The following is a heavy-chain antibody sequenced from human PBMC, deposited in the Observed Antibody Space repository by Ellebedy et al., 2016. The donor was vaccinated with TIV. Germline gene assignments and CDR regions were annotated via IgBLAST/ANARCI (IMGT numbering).Heavy chain of an antibody. CDR1: TPNFGGHG. D-gene: IGHD6-6*01. J-gene: IGHJ4*02. Sequence: GESLKISCATSTPNFGGHGFHWVRQAPGKGLEWVAVLSHDGRETFYADSVRGRFTISRDITKNTLYLQMNRLTTDDTALYSCARDGQLDYWGQGTLVTVSS. CDR3: ARDGQLDY. V-gene: IGHV3-30*04. CDR2: LSHDGRET.